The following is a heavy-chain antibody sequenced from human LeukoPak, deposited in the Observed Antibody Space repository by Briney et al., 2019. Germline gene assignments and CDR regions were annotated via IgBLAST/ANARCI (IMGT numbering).Heavy chain of an antibody. V-gene: IGHV3-30*02. CDR1: GINFRASG. CDR3: AREGGTVVIGRFDY. Sequence: QPGGSLRLSCAASGINFRASGMHWVRQAPGMGLEGVTFIQTDGGDKKYAASVAGRFTISRDNSKNTVYLHMSSLRPDDTALYYCAREGGTVVIGRFDYWGQGTLVTVSS. J-gene: IGHJ4*02. CDR2: IQTDGGDK. D-gene: IGHD2-2*01.